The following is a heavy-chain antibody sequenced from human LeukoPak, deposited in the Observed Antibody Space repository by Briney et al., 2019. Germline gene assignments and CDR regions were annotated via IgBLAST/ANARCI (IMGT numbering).Heavy chain of an antibody. D-gene: IGHD4-17*01. Sequence: GGSLRLSCAASGFTFSNYNMNWVRQPPGKGLEWVSSISTTSTYIYYADSVKGRFTISRDNSKNTLYLQMNSLRAEDTAVYYCAKIPGGDYPYYFDYWGQGTLVTVSS. J-gene: IGHJ4*02. V-gene: IGHV3-21*04. CDR3: AKIPGGDYPYYFDY. CDR2: ISTTSTYI. CDR1: GFTFSNYN.